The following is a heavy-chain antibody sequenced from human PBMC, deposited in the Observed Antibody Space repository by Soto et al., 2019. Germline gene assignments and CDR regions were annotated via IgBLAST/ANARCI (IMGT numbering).Heavy chain of an antibody. CDR3: ARTSRGGSGSQYTERVFDY. Sequence: QVTLKESGPVLVKPTETLTLTCTVSGFSLSNARMGVSWIRQPPGKALEWLAHIFSNDEKSYSTSLKSRLTISKDTSKSQVVLTMTNLDAVDTATYYCARTSRGGSGSQYTERVFDYWGQGTLVTVSS. V-gene: IGHV2-26*01. CDR1: GFSLSNARMG. CDR2: IFSNDEK. J-gene: IGHJ4*02. D-gene: IGHD3-10*01.